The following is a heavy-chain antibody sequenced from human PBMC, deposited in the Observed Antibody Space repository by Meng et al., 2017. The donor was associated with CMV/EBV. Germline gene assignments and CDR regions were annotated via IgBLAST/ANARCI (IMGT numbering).Heavy chain of an antibody. Sequence: VQLVKSGAEGKKPGASMKVSCQASGYNFTSYGISWVRQAPGQGLEWMGWISAYNGNTNYAQKLQGRVTMTTDTSTSTAYMELRSLRSDDTAVYYCARAWVGEEYYFDYWGQGTLVTVSS. CDR2: ISAYNGNT. CDR3: ARAWVGEEYYFDY. CDR1: GYNFTSYG. D-gene: IGHD3-10*01. J-gene: IGHJ4*02. V-gene: IGHV1-18*01.